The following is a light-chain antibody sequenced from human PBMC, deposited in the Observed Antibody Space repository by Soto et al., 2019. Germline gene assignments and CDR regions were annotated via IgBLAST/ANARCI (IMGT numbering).Light chain of an antibody. J-gene: IGLJ3*02. Sequence: QSALTQPPSVSGSPGQSVTISCTGTSRDVGLYNRVSCYQQPPGTARKLMIYEVTHRPSGVPNRFSATKAGNTASLTISGRQAEEEADYCCTSYTSSRTWVFGGGTKLTVL. CDR1: SRDVGLYNR. CDR2: EVT. V-gene: IGLV2-18*02. CDR3: TSYTSSRTWV.